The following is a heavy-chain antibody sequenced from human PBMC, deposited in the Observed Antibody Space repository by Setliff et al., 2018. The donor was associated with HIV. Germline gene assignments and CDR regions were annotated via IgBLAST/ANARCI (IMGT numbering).Heavy chain of an antibody. J-gene: IGHJ5*02. D-gene: IGHD2-8*02. CDR2: ISAYNGNT. Sequence: GASVKVSCKASGYTFTSYGISWVRQAPGQGLEWMGWISAYNGNTNYAQKLQGRVTMTTDSSTSTAYMELRSLRSDDTAVYYCARTKIFSAGFREYPTGPINWFDPWGQGALFTVSS. CDR1: GYTFTSYG. CDR3: ARTKIFSAGFREYPTGPINWFDP. V-gene: IGHV1-18*01.